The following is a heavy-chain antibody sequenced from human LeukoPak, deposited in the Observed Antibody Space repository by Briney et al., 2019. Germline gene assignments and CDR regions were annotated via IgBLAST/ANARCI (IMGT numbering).Heavy chain of an antibody. J-gene: IGHJ4*02. Sequence: SETLSLTCTVSGVSISTYYGTWIRQPPGKGLEWIGYMYYSGSPNYSPSLKSRVTISVDTSKNQFSLKLSSVTAADTAVYYCASHYSSGLLGYWGQGTLVTVSS. CDR1: GVSISTYY. CDR2: MYYSGSP. CDR3: ASHYSSGLLGY. V-gene: IGHV4-59*08. D-gene: IGHD6-19*01.